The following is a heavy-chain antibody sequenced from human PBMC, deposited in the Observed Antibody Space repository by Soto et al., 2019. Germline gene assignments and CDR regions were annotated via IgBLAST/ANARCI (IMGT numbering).Heavy chain of an antibody. V-gene: IGHV3-30-3*01. CDR1: GFTFGSYA. J-gene: IGHJ4*02. CDR3: VRDIPVIAVAGIGY. Sequence: SLRLSCAASGFTFGSYAMHWVRQAPGKGLEWVAVISYDGSNKYYADSVKGRFTISRDNSKNTLYLQMNSLRAEDTAVYYCVRDIPVIAVAGIGYWGQGSLVTGSS. D-gene: IGHD6-19*01. CDR2: ISYDGSNK.